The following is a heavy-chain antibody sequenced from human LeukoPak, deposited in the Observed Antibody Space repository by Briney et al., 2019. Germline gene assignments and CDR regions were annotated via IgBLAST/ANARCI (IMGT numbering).Heavy chain of an antibody. V-gene: IGHV4-59*01. CDR1: GDSISSYY. CDR3: SRGADWFDP. Sequence: SETLSLTCTVSGDSISSYYWSWIRQPPGKGLEWIGYIFYSGSTNYNPSLKSRVTISVDTSKNQLSLKLSSVTAADTAVYYCSRGADWFDPWGQGTLVTVSS. CDR2: IFYSGST. J-gene: IGHJ5*02.